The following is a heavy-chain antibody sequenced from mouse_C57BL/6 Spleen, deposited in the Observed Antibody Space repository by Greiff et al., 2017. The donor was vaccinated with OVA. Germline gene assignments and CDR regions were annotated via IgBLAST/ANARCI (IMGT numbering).Heavy chain of an antibody. D-gene: IGHD2-12*01. CDR1: GYTFTSYW. Sequence: QVQLQQPGAELVRPGSSVKLSCKASGYTFTSYWLDWVKQRPGQGLEWIGNIYPSDSETHYNQKFKDKATLTVDKSSSTAYMQLSSLTSEDSAVYYGARAHYSPWFAYWGQGTLVTVSA. J-gene: IGHJ3*01. CDR2: IYPSDSET. V-gene: IGHV1-61*01. CDR3: ARAHYSPWFAY.